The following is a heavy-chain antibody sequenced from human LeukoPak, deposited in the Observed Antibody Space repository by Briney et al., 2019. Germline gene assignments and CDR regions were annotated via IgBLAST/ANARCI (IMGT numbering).Heavy chain of an antibody. V-gene: IGHV4-38-2*02. Sequence: SETLSLTCTVSGYSISSGYYWGWIRQPPGKGLEWIGSIYHSGSTYYNPSLKSRVTISVDTSKNHFSLKLSSVTAADTAVYYCARESRVVPAAFYYYYYGMDVWGQGTTVTVSS. CDR2: IYHSGST. CDR1: GYSISSGYY. D-gene: IGHD2-2*01. CDR3: ARESRVVPAAFYYYYYGMDV. J-gene: IGHJ6*02.